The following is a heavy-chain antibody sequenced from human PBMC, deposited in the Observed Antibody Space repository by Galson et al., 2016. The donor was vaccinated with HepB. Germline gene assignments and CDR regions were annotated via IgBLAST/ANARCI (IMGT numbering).Heavy chain of an antibody. Sequence: SLRLSCAASGFTFSNSWMSWVRQAPGKGLEWVAIIKQDGSEQYYVDSVKGRFTISRDNAKSSLFLHINTWGAEDTAMYFCARGRGWLLDSWGLGTLVTVSS. D-gene: IGHD6-19*01. V-gene: IGHV3-7*01. CDR1: GFTFSNSW. CDR3: ARGRGWLLDS. J-gene: IGHJ4*02. CDR2: IKQDGSEQ.